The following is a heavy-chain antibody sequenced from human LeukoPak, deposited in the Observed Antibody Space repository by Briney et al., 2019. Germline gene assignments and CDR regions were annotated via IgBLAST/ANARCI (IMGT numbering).Heavy chain of an antibody. Sequence: GGSLRLSCAASGFTFINYGMQWVRQAPGKGPEWVAFIRYDEANKYYADSVKGRSTVSRDNSKNTLYLEMNSLRAEDTAVYYCAKAYCGSTVCYGGGKIDYWGQGTLVTVSS. CDR1: GFTFINYG. D-gene: IGHD2-2*01. CDR3: AKAYCGSTVCYGGGKIDY. V-gene: IGHV3-30*02. J-gene: IGHJ4*02. CDR2: IRYDEANK.